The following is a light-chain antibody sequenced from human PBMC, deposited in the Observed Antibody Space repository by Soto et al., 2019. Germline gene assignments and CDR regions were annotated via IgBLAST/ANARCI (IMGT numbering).Light chain of an antibody. J-gene: IGLJ3*02. V-gene: IGLV2-14*01. Sequence: QSAQTKPASVYGSAGQSITISCSGTMRDVGAYNLVAWYQQHPGTAPKLIIYEVRNRPSGISSRFSGSRSGNTASLTISGLQSEDEGDYYCSAYTARSTLVFGGGTKLTVL. CDR2: EVR. CDR3: SAYTARSTLV. CDR1: MRDVGAYNL.